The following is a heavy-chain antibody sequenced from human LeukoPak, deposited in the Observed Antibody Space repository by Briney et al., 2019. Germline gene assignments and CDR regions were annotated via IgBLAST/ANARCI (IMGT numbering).Heavy chain of an antibody. J-gene: IGHJ3*02. D-gene: IGHD1-20*01. Sequence: GRSLRLSCAASGFTFSSYAMHWVRQAPGKGLEWVAVISYDGSNKYYADSVKGRFTISRDNSKNTLYLQMNSLRAEDTAVYYCARTVTGTVFDAFDIWGQGTMVTVSS. V-gene: IGHV3-30-3*01. CDR2: ISYDGSNK. CDR1: GFTFSSYA. CDR3: ARTVTGTVFDAFDI.